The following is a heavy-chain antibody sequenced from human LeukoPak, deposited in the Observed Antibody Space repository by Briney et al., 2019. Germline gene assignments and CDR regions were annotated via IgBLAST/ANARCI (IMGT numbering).Heavy chain of an antibody. V-gene: IGHV3-23*01. D-gene: IGHD3-22*01. CDR1: GFTFSSYA. Sequence: GGSLRLSCAASGFTFSSYAMSWVRQAPGKGLEWVSAISGSGGSTYYADSVKGRFTISRDKSKNTLYLQMDNLRAEDTGVYFCARLPTFYYDSSGYHYDYWGQGTLVTVSS. CDR3: ARLPTFYYDSSGYHYDY. J-gene: IGHJ4*02. CDR2: ISGSGGST.